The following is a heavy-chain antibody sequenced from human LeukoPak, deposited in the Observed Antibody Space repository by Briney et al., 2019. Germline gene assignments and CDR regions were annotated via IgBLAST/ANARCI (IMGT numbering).Heavy chain of an antibody. CDR1: GYIFSNFFSSYG. D-gene: IGHD6-13*01. Sequence: ASVTVSCKASGYIFSNFFSSYGITWVRQAPGQGLEWMGWISPYNGKTKFAQKFQGIVTMTTETSTSTAYMELRRLRSDDTAVYYCARVLGGAAAGTELNLSYWGQGTLVTVSS. J-gene: IGHJ4*02. CDR3: ARVLGGAAAGTELNLSY. V-gene: IGHV1-18*01. CDR2: ISPYNGKT.